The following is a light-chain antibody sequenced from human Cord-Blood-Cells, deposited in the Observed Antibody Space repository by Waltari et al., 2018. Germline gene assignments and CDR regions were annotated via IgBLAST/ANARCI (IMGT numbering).Light chain of an antibody. CDR3: QQYGSSPTWT. J-gene: IGKJ1*01. V-gene: IGKV3-20*01. CDR1: QSVSSSY. Sequence: EIVLTQSPGTLSLSPGERATLSCRASQSVSSSYLAWYQQKPGQAPRHLIYGASSRATGIPDRFGGSGSGTDFTLIISRLEPEDFAVYYCQQYGSSPTWTFGQGTKVEIK. CDR2: GAS.